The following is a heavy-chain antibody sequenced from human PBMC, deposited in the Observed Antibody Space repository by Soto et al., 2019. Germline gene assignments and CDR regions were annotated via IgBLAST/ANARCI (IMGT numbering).Heavy chain of an antibody. J-gene: IGHJ4*02. V-gene: IGHV4-34*01. D-gene: IGHD2-8*02. CDR2: INHSGST. Sequence: SETLSLTCAVYGGSVSDTSWTWLRQPPGTGLEWIGEINHSGSTNYNPSLKSRVTISVDTSKNQFSLKLTSVTAADTAVYYCARDKITGLFDYWGQGTLVTVSS. CDR1: GGSVSDTS. CDR3: ARDKITGLFDY.